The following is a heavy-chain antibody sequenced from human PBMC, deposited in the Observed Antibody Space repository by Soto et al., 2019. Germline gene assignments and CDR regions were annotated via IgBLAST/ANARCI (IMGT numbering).Heavy chain of an antibody. CDR2: IYHSGST. J-gene: IGHJ6*02. Sequence: LSLTCAVSGGSISSGGYSWSWIRQPPGKGLEWIGYIYHSGSTYYNPSLKSRVTISVDRSKNQFPLKLSSVTAADTAVYYCAREKSRYYDFWSGYYTPEGTVYYGMDVWGQGTTVTVSS. V-gene: IGHV4-30-2*01. D-gene: IGHD3-3*01. CDR3: AREKSRYYDFWSGYYTPEGTVYYGMDV. CDR1: GGSISSGGYS.